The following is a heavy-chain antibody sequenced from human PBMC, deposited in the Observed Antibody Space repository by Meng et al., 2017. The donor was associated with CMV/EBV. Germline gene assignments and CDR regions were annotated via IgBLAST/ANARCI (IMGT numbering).Heavy chain of an antibody. Sequence: SVKVSCKASGGTFSSYAISWVRQAPGQGLEWMGGIIPIFGTANYAQKFQGRVTITTDESTSTAYMELRSLGSDDTAVYYCAREAAEADAFDIWGQGTMVTVSS. J-gene: IGHJ3*02. CDR2: IIPIFGTA. V-gene: IGHV1-69*05. CDR3: AREAAEADAFDI. CDR1: GGTFSSYA. D-gene: IGHD6-13*01.